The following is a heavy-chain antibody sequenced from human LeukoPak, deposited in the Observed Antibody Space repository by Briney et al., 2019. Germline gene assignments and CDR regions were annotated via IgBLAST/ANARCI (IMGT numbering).Heavy chain of an antibody. Sequence: VASVKVSCKASGYSFVGYGITWVRRAPGQGLEWMGWFNPENGNTNYAQKVQGRVTMTADTSTSTSYMELRSLRSDDTAVYYCAREHSSSWDQFDYWGQGTLVTVSS. D-gene: IGHD6-13*01. CDR2: FNPENGNT. J-gene: IGHJ4*02. CDR1: GYSFVGYG. V-gene: IGHV1-18*01. CDR3: AREHSSSWDQFDY.